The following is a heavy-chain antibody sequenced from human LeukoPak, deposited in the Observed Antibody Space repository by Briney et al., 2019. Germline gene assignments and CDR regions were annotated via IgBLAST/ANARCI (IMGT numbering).Heavy chain of an antibody. V-gene: IGHV3-23*01. CDR3: AKELLYSSSSVYYFDY. J-gene: IGHJ4*02. CDR2: ISGSGGST. Sequence: PGGSLRLSCAASGFTFSSYGMSWVRQAPGKGLEWVSAISGSGGSTYYADSVKGRFTISRDNSKNTLYPQMNSLRAEDTAVYYCAKELLYSSSSVYYFDYWGQGTLVTVSS. D-gene: IGHD6-6*01. CDR1: GFTFSSYG.